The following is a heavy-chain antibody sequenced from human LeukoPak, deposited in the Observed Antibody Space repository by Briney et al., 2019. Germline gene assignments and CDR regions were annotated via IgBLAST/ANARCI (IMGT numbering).Heavy chain of an antibody. V-gene: IGHV3-66*02. Sequence: GGSLRLSCTASGFTVSSNYMSWVRQAPGKGLEWVSVIYSGGNTYYADSVTGRFTISRDNSKNTLYLQMNSLRAEDTAVYYCARDSGLPLGELSSGFGYWGQGTRVTGSS. J-gene: IGHJ4*02. D-gene: IGHD3-16*02. CDR1: GFTVSSNY. CDR3: ARDSGLPLGELSSGFGY. CDR2: IYSGGNT.